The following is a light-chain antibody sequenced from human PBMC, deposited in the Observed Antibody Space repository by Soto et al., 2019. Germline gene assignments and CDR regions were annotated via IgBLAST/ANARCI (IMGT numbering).Light chain of an antibody. J-gene: IGKJ4*01. V-gene: IGKV3-11*01. CDR2: DAS. CDR3: QQHSNWPPLT. CDR1: QSVSSY. Sequence: DIVLTQSPASLSLSPGERATLSCRASQSVSSYLAWYQQKPGQAPRLLIYDASNRATGIPARFSGSGSGPDYPFTITTLEPEAFAVYYCQQHSNWPPLTFGGGTKVEIK.